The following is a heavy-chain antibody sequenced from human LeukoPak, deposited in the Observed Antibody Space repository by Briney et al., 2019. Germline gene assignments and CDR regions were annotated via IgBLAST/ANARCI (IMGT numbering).Heavy chain of an antibody. J-gene: IGHJ6*03. CDR2: IIPIFGTA. Sequence: SVKVSCKASGGTFSSYAISWVRQAPGQGLEWMGGIIPIFGTANYAQKFQGRVTITADKSTSTAYMELSSLRSEDTAVYYCARAVYYYDSSGYYDVRYYYYMDVWGKGTTVTVSS. D-gene: IGHD3-22*01. CDR1: GGTFSSYA. CDR3: ARAVYYYDSSGYYDVRYYYYMDV. V-gene: IGHV1-69*06.